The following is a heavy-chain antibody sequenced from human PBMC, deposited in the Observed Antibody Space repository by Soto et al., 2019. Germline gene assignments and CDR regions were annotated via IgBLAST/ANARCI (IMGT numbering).Heavy chain of an antibody. D-gene: IGHD2-2*01. CDR1: GFTFSTYG. CDR2: ISYDGTNK. V-gene: IGHV3-30*18. Sequence: QVQLVESGGGEVQPGRSLTISCAASGFTFSTYGMHWVRQTPGKGLEWVAVISYDGTNKFYSDSVKGRFTISRDNFKITLTLQMNSLRADDTAVYSCAKDLQAEGQYDYYCYGVGVCGLGTRFTVSS. CDR3: AKDLQAEGQYDYYCYGVGV. J-gene: IGHJ6*02.